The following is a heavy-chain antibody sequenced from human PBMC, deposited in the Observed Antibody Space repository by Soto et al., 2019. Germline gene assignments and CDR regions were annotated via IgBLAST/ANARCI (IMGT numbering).Heavy chain of an antibody. CDR2: ISYDGSNK. CDR1: GFTFSSYG. Sequence: QVQLVESEGGVVQPGRSLRLSCAASGFTFSSYGMHWVRQAPGKGLEWVAVISYDGSNKYYADSVKGRFTISRDNSKNTLYLQMNSLRAEDTAVYYCAKNDQYYYYGMDVWGQGTTVTVSS. J-gene: IGHJ6*02. V-gene: IGHV3-30*18. D-gene: IGHD1-1*01. CDR3: AKNDQYYYYGMDV.